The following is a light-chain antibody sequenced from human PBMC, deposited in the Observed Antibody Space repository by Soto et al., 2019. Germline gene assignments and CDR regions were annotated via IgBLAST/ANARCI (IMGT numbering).Light chain of an antibody. V-gene: IGLV2-14*03. CDR2: DVG. CDR3: SSYTSSSTNV. CDR1: SSAVGGYNS. Sequence: QSALTQPASVYGSPGQSITISCTGTSSAVGGYNSVSWYQHHPGKAPQLILYDVGDRPSGVSYRYSGSKSGNTASLTISGLQAADEADYYCSSYTSSSTNVFGTGTKLTVL. J-gene: IGLJ1*01.